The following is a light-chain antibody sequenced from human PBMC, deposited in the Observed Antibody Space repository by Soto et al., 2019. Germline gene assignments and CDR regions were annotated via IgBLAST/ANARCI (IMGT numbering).Light chain of an antibody. CDR1: SSDVGGYNY. Sequence: QSVLTQPASVYGSPGQSITISCTGTSSDVGGYNYVSWYQQHPGKAPKLMIYDVSNRPSGVSNRFSGSKSGNTASLTISGLQAEDEADYYCSSYTSSSPYVFGTGTKVTV. J-gene: IGLJ1*01. CDR2: DVS. V-gene: IGLV2-14*01. CDR3: SSYTSSSPYV.